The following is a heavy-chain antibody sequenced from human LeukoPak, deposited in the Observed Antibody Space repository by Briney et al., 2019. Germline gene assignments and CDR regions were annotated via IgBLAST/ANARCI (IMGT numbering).Heavy chain of an antibody. Sequence: GGSLRLSCAASRFTFSSYGMHWVRQAPGKGLEWVAFIPYDGSSADYADSVKGRFTISRDNSKHTVYLQMNSLRAEDTAVYYCARESGGDLGEAFDIWGQGTMVTVSS. CDR1: RFTFSSYG. V-gene: IGHV3-30*12. D-gene: IGHD1-26*01. J-gene: IGHJ3*02. CDR2: IPYDGSSA. CDR3: ARESGGDLGEAFDI.